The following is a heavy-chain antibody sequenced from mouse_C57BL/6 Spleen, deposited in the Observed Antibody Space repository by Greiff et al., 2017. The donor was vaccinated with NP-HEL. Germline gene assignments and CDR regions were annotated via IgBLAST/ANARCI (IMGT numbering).Heavy chain of an antibody. CDR2: IDPSDSET. Sequence: QVQLQQPGAELVRPGSSVKLSCKASGYTFTSYWMHWVKQRPIQGLEWIGNIDPSDSETHYNQKFKDKATLTVDKSSSTAYMQLSSLTSEDSAVYYCARWDYGNTDIYYAMDYWGQGTSVTVSS. J-gene: IGHJ4*01. D-gene: IGHD2-1*01. CDR3: ARWDYGNTDIYYAMDY. CDR1: GYTFTSYW. V-gene: IGHV1-52*01.